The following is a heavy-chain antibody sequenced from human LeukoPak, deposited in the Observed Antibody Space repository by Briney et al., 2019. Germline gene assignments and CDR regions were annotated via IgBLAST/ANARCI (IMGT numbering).Heavy chain of an antibody. CDR1: GFTFSGYW. Sequence: PGGSLRLSCAVSGFTFSGYWMYWVRQSPGKGLVWVSRINTDGSTTTYADTVKGRFTISRDNAKNTLYLQMDSLGVDDTAVYYCARVGVGATFDYWGQGILVTVSS. CDR2: INTDGSTT. J-gene: IGHJ4*02. D-gene: IGHD1-26*01. V-gene: IGHV3-74*01. CDR3: ARVGVGATFDY.